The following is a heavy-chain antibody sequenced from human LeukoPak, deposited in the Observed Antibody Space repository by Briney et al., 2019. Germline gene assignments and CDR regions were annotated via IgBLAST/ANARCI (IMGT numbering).Heavy chain of an antibody. CDR3: ARHVLGYYDSSGYADY. J-gene: IGHJ4*02. V-gene: IGHV5-51*01. CDR2: IYPGDSDT. D-gene: IGHD3-22*01. Sequence: GESLKIPCKGSGYSFTSYWIGWVRQMPGKGLEWMGIIYPGDSDTRYSPPFQGQVTISADKSISTAYLQWSSLKASDTAMYYCARHVLGYYDSSGYADYWGQGTLVTVSS. CDR1: GYSFTSYW.